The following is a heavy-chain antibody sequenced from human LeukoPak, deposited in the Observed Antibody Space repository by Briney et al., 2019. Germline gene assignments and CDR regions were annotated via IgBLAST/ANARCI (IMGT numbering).Heavy chain of an antibody. D-gene: IGHD2-15*01. CDR3: AKYAVVGTPFFDY. CDR1: GFTFSRHA. Sequence: PGGSLRLSCAASGFTFSRHAMSWVRQAPGKGLEWVSAISDSGDSTYYADSVKGRFTISRDNSKNTLYLQMSSLRAEDTAVYYCAKYAVVGTPFFDYWGQGTLVTISS. V-gene: IGHV3-23*01. J-gene: IGHJ4*02. CDR2: ISDSGDST.